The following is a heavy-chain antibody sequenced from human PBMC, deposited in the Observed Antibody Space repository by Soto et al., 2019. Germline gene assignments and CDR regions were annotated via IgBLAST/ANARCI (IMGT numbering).Heavy chain of an antibody. CDR1: GYTFTSYG. J-gene: IGHJ4*02. CDR3: ARDNVEDSSGWYYFDY. V-gene: IGHV1-18*01. D-gene: IGHD6-19*01. Sequence: APVKVSCKASGYTFTSYGISWVRQAPRQGLEWMGRINPYNGNTNYAQKLQGRVTMTTDTSTSTVYMELSSLRSEDTAVYYCARDNVEDSSGWYYFDYWGQGTLVTVSS. CDR2: INPYNGNT.